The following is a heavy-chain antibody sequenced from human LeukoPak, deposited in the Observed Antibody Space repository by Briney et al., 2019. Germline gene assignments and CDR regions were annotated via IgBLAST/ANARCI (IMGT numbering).Heavy chain of an antibody. D-gene: IGHD3-10*01. CDR2: INHSGST. Sequence: PSETLSLTCAAYGGSFSGYYWSWIRQPPGKGLEWIGEINHSGSTNYNPSLKSRVTISVDTSKNQFSLKLSSVTAADTAVYYYASLTIIYYWGQGTLVTVSS. J-gene: IGHJ4*02. V-gene: IGHV4-34*01. CDR3: ASLTIIYY. CDR1: GGSFSGYY.